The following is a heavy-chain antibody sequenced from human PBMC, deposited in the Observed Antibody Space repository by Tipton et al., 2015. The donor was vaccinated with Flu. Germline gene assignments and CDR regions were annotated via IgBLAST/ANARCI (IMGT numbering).Heavy chain of an antibody. D-gene: IGHD5-12*01. CDR1: GGSISSGSYY. J-gene: IGHJ3*02. CDR2: IYTSGST. CDR3: AREQSGYEVAFDS. V-gene: IGHV4-61*02. Sequence: TLSLTCTVSGGSISSGSYYWSWIRQPAGKGLEWIGRIYTSGSTNYNPSLKSRVTISVDTSKNQFSLKLSSVTAADTAVYYCAREQSGYEVAFDSWGQGTMVTVSS.